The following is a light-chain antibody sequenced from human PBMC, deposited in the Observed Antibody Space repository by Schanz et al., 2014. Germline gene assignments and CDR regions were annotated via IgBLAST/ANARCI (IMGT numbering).Light chain of an antibody. J-gene: IGLJ1*01. V-gene: IGLV2-14*01. CDR3: SSYTSSSHYV. CDR1: RSDVGGYNY. CDR2: DVS. Sequence: QSALTQPASVSGSPGQSITISCTGSRSDVGGYNYISWHQQHPGKAPKLMMYDVSNRPSGVSNRFSGSKSGNTASLTISGLQAEDEADYYCSSYTSSSHYVFGTGTKLTVL.